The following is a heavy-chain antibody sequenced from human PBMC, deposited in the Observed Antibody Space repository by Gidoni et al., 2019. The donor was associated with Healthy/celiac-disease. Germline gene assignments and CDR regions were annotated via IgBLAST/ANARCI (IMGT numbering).Heavy chain of an antibody. CDR3: TRERSSWYLVAFDI. V-gene: IGHV3-49*03. D-gene: IGHD6-13*01. CDR2: IRSKAYGGTT. CDR1: GFTFGAYA. Sequence: EVQLVESGGGLVQPGRSLRLSCTASGFTFGAYAMSWFRQAPGKGLEWVGFIRSKAYGGTTEYAASVKGRFTISRDDSKSIAYLQMNSLKTEDTAVYYCTRERSSWYLVAFDIWGQGTMVTVSS. J-gene: IGHJ3*02.